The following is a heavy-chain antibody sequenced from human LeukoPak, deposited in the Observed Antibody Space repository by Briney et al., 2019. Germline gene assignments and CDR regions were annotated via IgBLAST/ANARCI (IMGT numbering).Heavy chain of an antibody. D-gene: IGHD6-19*01. CDR3: ARDDGDYSSGYYFDY. CDR1: GFTFSIYT. Sequence: GGSLRLSCVASGFTFSIYTMSWVRQAPGKGLEWVSSISKSSIYMYYADSVKGRFTISRDNAKNSLYLQMNSLRAEDTADYYCARDDGDYSSGYYFDYWGQGTLVTVSA. J-gene: IGHJ4*02. V-gene: IGHV3-21*01. CDR2: ISKSSIYM.